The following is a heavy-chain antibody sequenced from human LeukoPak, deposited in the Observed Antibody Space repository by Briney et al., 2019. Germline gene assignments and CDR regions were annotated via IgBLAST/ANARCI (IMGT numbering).Heavy chain of an antibody. D-gene: IGHD1-26*01. J-gene: IGHJ4*02. CDR2: ISGSGSTI. CDR1: GFTFSSYA. CDR3: ARGRTGATYDY. V-gene: IGHV3-23*01. Sequence: GGSLRLSCAASGFTFSSYAMSWVRQAPGKGLEWVSAISGSGSTIYYADSVKGRFTISRDNAKNSLYLQMNSLRAEDTAVYYCARGRTGATYDYWGQGTLVTVSS.